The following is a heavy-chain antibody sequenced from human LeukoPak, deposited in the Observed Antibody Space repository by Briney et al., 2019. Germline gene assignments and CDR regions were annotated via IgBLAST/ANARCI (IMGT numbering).Heavy chain of an antibody. V-gene: IGHV1-2*04. CDR2: INPNSGGT. CDR3: ARDWVAAAGPYYYYYGMDV. D-gene: IGHD6-13*01. Sequence: ASVKVSCKAAGYTFTGYYMHWVRQAPGQGLEWMGWINPNSGGTNYVQKFQGWVTMTRDTSISTAYMELSRLRSDDTAVYYCARDWVAAAGPYYYYYGMDVWGQGTTVTVSS. CDR1: GYTFTGYY. J-gene: IGHJ6*02.